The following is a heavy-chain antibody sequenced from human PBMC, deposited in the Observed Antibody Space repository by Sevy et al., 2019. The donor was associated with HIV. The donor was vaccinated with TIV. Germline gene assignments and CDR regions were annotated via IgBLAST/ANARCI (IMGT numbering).Heavy chain of an antibody. D-gene: IGHD4-4*01. J-gene: IGHJ4*02. CDR2: ITSSGDTI. CDR1: GFTVSEYY. CDR3: AREYDYSHYAFDY. Sequence: GGSLRLSCAASGFTVSEYYMTWIHQAPGKGLEWVAYITSSGDTIYYADSVKGRFTISRDNAKNSLYLQMNNLRAEDTAVYYCAREYDYSHYAFDYWGQGTLVTVSS. V-gene: IGHV3-11*01.